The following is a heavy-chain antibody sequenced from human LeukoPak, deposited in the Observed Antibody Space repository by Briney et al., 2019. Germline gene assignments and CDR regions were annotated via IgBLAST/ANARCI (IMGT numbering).Heavy chain of an antibody. Sequence: ASVKVSCKASGYTFTGYYMHWVRQAPGQGLEWMGWINPNSGGTNYAQKFQSRVTMTRDTSISTAYMELSRLRSDDTAVYYCARLLLWFGESTDYWGQGTLVTVSS. D-gene: IGHD3-10*01. CDR3: ARLLLWFGESTDY. V-gene: IGHV1-2*02. J-gene: IGHJ4*02. CDR2: INPNSGGT. CDR1: GYTFTGYY.